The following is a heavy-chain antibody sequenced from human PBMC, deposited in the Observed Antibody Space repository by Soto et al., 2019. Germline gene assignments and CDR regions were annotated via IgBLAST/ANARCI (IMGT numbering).Heavy chain of an antibody. CDR2: IHYSGTT. J-gene: IGHJ4*02. CDR1: GASISSGDSY. CDR3: ARDKSLTTDFDY. Sequence: QVQLQESGPGLVKPSQTLSLTCSVSGASISSGDSYWTWIRQPPGKGLEWIGYIHYSGTTYYNPSLKSRVTISVDTSKNQFSLKRSSVTAADTAVYFCARDKSLTTDFDYWGQGTLVTVSS. D-gene: IGHD3-22*01. V-gene: IGHV4-30-4*01.